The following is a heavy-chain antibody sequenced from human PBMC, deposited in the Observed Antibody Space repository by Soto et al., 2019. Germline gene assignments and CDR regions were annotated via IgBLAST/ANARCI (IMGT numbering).Heavy chain of an antibody. CDR3: ANPPKKYYAL. Sequence: GGSTRLSCAASGLTFSSYAMSWVRQAPGKGLEWVSAISGSGGSTYYADSVKGRFTISRDNSKNTLYLQMNSLRAEDTAVYYCANPPKKYYALWGQETLVTVSS. V-gene: IGHV3-23*01. CDR1: GLTFSSYA. J-gene: IGHJ4*02. CDR2: ISGSGGST. D-gene: IGHD3-3*01.